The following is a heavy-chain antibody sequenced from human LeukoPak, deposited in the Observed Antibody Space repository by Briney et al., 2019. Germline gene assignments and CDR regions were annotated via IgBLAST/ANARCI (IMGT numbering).Heavy chain of an antibody. D-gene: IGHD2-15*01. J-gene: IGHJ4*02. CDR3: ARGGGYCSGGSCYPLYFDY. CDR1: GGSISSGGYS. V-gene: IGHV4-30-2*01. Sequence: SETLSLTCAVSGGSISSGGYSWSWIRQPPGKGLEWIGYIYHSGSTYYNPSLKSRVTISVDTSKNQFSLKLSSVTAADTAVYYCARGGGYCSGGSCYPLYFDYWGQGTLVTVSS. CDR2: IYHSGST.